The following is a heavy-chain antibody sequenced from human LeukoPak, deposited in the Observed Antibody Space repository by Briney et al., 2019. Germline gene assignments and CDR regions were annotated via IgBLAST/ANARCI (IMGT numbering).Heavy chain of an antibody. CDR3: ARVQRGIAVALDY. J-gene: IGHJ4*02. CDR1: GFTFSSYA. D-gene: IGHD6-19*01. Sequence: PGGSLRLSCAASGFTFSSYAMSWVRRAPGKGLEWVSAISGSGGSTYYADSVKGRFTISRDNSKNTLYLQMNSLRAEDTAVYYCARVQRGIAVALDYWGQGTLATVSS. V-gene: IGHV3-23*01. CDR2: ISGSGGST.